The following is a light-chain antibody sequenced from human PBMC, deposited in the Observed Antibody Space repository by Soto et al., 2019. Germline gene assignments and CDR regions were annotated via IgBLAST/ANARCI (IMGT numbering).Light chain of an antibody. J-gene: IGKJ1*01. CDR1: QGIRND. CDR2: AAS. CDR3: LQDYNYPRT. V-gene: IGKV1-6*01. Sequence: AIQMTQSPSSLSASVGDRVTITCRASQGIRNDLKWYQQKPGKAPKLLIYAASSLQSGAPSKFSGSGSGTDVTLTISSLQPEDFATYYCLQDYNYPRTFGQGTKVQIK.